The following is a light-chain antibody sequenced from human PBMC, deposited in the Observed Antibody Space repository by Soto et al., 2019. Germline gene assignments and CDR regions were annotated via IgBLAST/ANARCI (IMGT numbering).Light chain of an antibody. Sequence: EIVMTQSPATLSVSPGERATLSCRASQSVSNNLAWYQQKPGQAPRLLIYGASTRVTGIPARFSGSGSGTDFTLTISSLQSEDFAVYYCQQYNNWPSGTFGQGTKVDIK. CDR1: QSVSNN. J-gene: IGKJ1*01. CDR3: QQYNNWPSGT. V-gene: IGKV3-15*01. CDR2: GAS.